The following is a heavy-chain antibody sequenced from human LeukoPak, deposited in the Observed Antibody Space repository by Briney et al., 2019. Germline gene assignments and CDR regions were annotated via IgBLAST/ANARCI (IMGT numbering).Heavy chain of an antibody. CDR1: GGSFSGYY. J-gene: IGHJ4*02. CDR3: ARGAVAVVGRTPLDY. CDR2: INHSGST. Sequence: KSSETLSLTCAVYGGSFSGYYWSWIRQPPGKGLEWIGEINHSGSTYYNPSLKSRVTISVDTSKNQFSLKLSSVTAADTAVYYCARGAVAVVGRTPLDYWGQGTLVTVSS. D-gene: IGHD4-23*01. V-gene: IGHV4-34*01.